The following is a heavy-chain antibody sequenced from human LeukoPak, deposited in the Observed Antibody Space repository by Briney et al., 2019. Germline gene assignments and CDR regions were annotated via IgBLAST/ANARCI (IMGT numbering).Heavy chain of an antibody. CDR3: ASGGGWVFDN. CDR2: INQDGSQK. CDR1: GFPFSSHW. D-gene: IGHD6-19*01. J-gene: IGHJ4*02. V-gene: IGHV3-7*01. Sequence: GGSLRLSCAASGFPFSSHWLSWFRQSPGKGLEWVAHINQDGSQKFYVDSVKGRFTISRDNARNSQFLQMNGLRAEDTAVYYCASGGGWVFDNWGQGTLVTVSS.